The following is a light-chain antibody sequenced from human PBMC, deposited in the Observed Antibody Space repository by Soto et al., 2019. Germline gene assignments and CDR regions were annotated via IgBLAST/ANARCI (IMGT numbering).Light chain of an antibody. J-gene: IGKJ1*01. CDR2: GAS. CDR1: QSVGTS. Sequence: EIVMTQSPGTLSVSQGGSATLFCRASQSVGTSLAWYQKKPGQAPRLLIYGASARAPGIPARFSASGSGAEFTLTISSLQSEDFAVYYCQQYDNSWTFGQGTRVEIK. V-gene: IGKV3-15*01. CDR3: QQYDNSWT.